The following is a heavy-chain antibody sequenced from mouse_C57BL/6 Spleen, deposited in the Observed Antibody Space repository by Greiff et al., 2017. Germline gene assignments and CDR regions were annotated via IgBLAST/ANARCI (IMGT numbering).Heavy chain of an antibody. D-gene: IGHD2-4*01. V-gene: IGHV8-12*01. J-gene: IGHJ1*03. CDR3: ARREEGLRSYWYFDV. CDR1: GFSLSTSGMG. CDR2: IYWDDDK. Sequence: QVTLKECGPGILQSSQTLSLTCSFSGFSLSTSGMGVSWIRQPSGKGLEWLAHIYWDDDKRYNPSLKSRLTISKDTSRNQVFLKITSVDTADTATYYCARREEGLRSYWYFDVWGTGTTVTVSS.